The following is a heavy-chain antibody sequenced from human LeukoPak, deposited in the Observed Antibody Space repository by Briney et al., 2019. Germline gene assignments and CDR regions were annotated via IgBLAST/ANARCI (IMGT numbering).Heavy chain of an antibody. CDR3: VKGPERGDPMTGHY. J-gene: IGHJ4*02. D-gene: IGHD1-14*01. CDR2: ITNNGDYT. CDR1: GFTFSTFT. Sequence: GGSLRVSCSASGFTFSTFTMHWVRQASGKGLEYVSGITNNGDYTSYADSVKGRFTISRDNSKNTLYLQMSSLRSEDTATYYCVKGPERGDPMTGHYWGQGTLVTVSS. V-gene: IGHV3-64D*06.